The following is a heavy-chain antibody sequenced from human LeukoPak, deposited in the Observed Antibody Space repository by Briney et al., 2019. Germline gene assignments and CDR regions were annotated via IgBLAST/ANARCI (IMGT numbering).Heavy chain of an antibody. D-gene: IGHD4-17*01. CDR3: ARGSLIEYGDYFGL. CDR1: GGSFSGYY. J-gene: IGHJ5*02. V-gene: IGHV4-34*01. CDR2: INHSGST. Sequence: SETLSLTCAVYGGSFSGYYWSWIRQPPGKGLEWIGEINHSGSTNYNPSLKSRVTISVDTSKNQFSLKLSSVTAADTAVYYCARGSLIEYGDYFGLWGQGTLVTVSS.